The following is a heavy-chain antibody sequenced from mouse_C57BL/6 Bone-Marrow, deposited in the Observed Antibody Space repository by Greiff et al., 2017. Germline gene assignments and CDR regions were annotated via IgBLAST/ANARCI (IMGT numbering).Heavy chain of an antibody. CDR3: ARTTVVGGDY. D-gene: IGHD1-1*01. V-gene: IGHV1-82*01. J-gene: IGHJ2*01. CDR1: GYAFSSSW. CDR2: IYPGDGDT. Sequence: VKLQESGPELVKPGASVKISCKASGYAFSSSWMNWVKQRPGKGLEWIGRIYPGDGDTNYNGKFKGKATLTADKSSSTAYMQLSSLTSEDSAVYVCARTTVVGGDYWGQGTTLTVSS.